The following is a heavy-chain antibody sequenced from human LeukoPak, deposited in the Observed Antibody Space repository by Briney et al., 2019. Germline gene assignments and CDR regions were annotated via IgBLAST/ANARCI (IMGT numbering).Heavy chain of an antibody. CDR1: GFTFSSYW. D-gene: IGHD3-16*02. J-gene: IGHJ4*02. V-gene: IGHV3-7*01. Sequence: GGSLRLSCAASGFTFSSYWMHWVRQAPGKGLEWVANIKQDGSEKYYVDSVKGRFTISRDNAKNSLYLQMNSLRAEDTAVYYCAREGGIWDYVWGSYRYILDYWGQGTLVTVSS. CDR3: AREGGIWDYVWGSYRYILDY. CDR2: IKQDGSEK.